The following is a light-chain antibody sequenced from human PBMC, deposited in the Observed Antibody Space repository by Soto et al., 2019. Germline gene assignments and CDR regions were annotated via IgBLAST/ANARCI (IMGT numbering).Light chain of an antibody. CDR1: QSVSSN. V-gene: IGKV3-15*01. J-gene: IGKJ1*01. Sequence: EIVMTQSPATLSVAPGERATLYCRASQSVSSNLAWYQQKPGQAPRLLIYGASTRATGIPARFSGSGSGTECTLTISSLQSEDFAVNYCQQYNSWPPTFGQGTKVDIK. CDR2: GAS. CDR3: QQYNSWPPT.